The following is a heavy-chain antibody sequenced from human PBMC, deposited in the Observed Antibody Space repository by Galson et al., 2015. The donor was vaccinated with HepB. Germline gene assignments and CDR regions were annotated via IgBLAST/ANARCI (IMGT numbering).Heavy chain of an antibody. CDR3: ARESVVTAMEGGTFDI. Sequence: SCKASGGTFSSYAISWVRQAPGQGLEWMGRIIPILGIANYAQKFQGRVTITADKSTSTAYMELSSLRSEDTAVYYCARESVVTAMEGGTFDIWGQGTMVTVSS. V-gene: IGHV1-69*04. J-gene: IGHJ3*02. CDR1: GGTFSSYA. CDR2: IIPILGIA. D-gene: IGHD2-21*02.